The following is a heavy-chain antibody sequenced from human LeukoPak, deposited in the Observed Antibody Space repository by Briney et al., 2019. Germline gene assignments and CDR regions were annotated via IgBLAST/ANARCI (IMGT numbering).Heavy chain of an antibody. CDR1: GFSLSTSGVG. D-gene: IGHD6-13*01. J-gene: IGHJ4*02. CDR3: ARVKLGYSSSWYYFDY. Sequence: KESGPTLVKPTQTLTLTGTFSGFSLSTSGVGVGWIRQPPGKALEWLAPIYWNDDKRYSPSLKSRLTITKDTSKNQVVLTMTNMDPVDTATYYCARVKLGYSSSWYYFDYWGQGTLVTVSS. V-gene: IGHV2-5*01. CDR2: IYWNDDK.